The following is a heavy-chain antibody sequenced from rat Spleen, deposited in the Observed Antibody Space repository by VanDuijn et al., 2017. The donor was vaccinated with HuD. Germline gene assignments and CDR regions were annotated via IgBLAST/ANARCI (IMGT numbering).Heavy chain of an antibody. J-gene: IGHJ1*01. CDR3: ARRRTTEASSYYWYFDF. D-gene: IGHD1-11*01. Sequence: EVQLVESGGGLVQPGRSLKLSCAASGFTFSNYGMAWVRQTPTTGLEWVASISTGGGNTYYRDSVKGRFTISQDNAKNTQYLQMDSLRSEDTATYYCARRRTTEASSYYWYFDFWGPGTMVTVSS. V-gene: IGHV5S14*01. CDR1: GFTFSNYG. CDR2: ISTGGGNT.